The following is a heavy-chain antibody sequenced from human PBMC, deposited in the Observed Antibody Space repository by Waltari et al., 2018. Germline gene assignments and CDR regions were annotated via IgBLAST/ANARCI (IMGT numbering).Heavy chain of an antibody. V-gene: IGHV1-46*01. CDR3: ARGGNNHYYQYPLFDY. Sequence: QVQLVQSGAEVKKPGASVKVSCKASGYTFTSYYMHWVRPAPGQGLEGMGIIHPSGGITSYAQKFQGRFTMTRDTSTSPVYMELSSLRSEDTAVYYCARGGNNHYYQYPLFDYWGQGTLVTVSS. D-gene: IGHD1-26*01. CDR1: GYTFTSYY. CDR2: IHPSGGIT. J-gene: IGHJ4*02.